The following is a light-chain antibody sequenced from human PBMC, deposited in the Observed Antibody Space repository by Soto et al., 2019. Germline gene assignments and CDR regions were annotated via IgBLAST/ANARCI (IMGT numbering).Light chain of an antibody. CDR1: QSVSSY. J-gene: IGKJ5*01. V-gene: IGKV3-11*01. CDR3: QQRSNWPPRIT. Sequence: EIVLTQSPATLSLSPGERATLSCRASQSVSSYLAWYQQKPGQAPRLLIYDASNRATGIPARFSGSGSGTDITLTISSLEPEDFAVYYCQQRSNWPPRITFGLGTRLEIK. CDR2: DAS.